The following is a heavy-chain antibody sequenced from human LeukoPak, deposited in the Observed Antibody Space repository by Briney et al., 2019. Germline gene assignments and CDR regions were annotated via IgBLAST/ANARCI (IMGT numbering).Heavy chain of an antibody. CDR1: GFTFSSYA. Sequence: GGSLRLSCAASGFTFSSYAMSWVRQAPRKELEWLSTIGGGDDNTYYADSVRGRFTISRDNSKNTVYLQMKSLRAEDTAVYFCAKVLTGSQDYWGQGTLVTVSS. CDR2: IGGGDDNT. J-gene: IGHJ4*02. CDR3: AKVLTGSQDY. V-gene: IGHV3-23*01. D-gene: IGHD7-27*01.